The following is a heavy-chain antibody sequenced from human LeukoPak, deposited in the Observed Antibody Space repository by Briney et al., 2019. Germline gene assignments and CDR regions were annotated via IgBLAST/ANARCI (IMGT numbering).Heavy chain of an antibody. CDR3: ARSKIVGATRVNWFDP. V-gene: IGHV4-39*01. CDR2: IYYSGST. Sequence: PSETLSLTCTVSGGSISSSSYYWGWIRQPPGKGLEWIGSIYYSGSTYYNPSLKSRVTISVDTSKDQFSLKLSSVTAADTAVYYCARSKIVGATRVNWFDPWGQGTLITVSS. J-gene: IGHJ5*02. D-gene: IGHD1-26*01. CDR1: GGSISSSSYY.